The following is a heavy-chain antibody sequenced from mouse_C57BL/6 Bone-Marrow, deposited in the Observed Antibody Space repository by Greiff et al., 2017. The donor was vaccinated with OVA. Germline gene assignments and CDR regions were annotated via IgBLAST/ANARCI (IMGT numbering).Heavy chain of an antibody. CDR1: GYAFTNYL. J-gene: IGHJ3*01. Sequence: VQLQQSGAELVRPGTSVKVSCKASGYAFTNYLIEWVKQRPGQGLEWIGVINPGSGGTNYNEKFKGKATLTADKSSSTAYMQLSSLTSDDSAVYFCARDRSFAYWGQGTLVTVSA. CDR3: ARDRSFAY. V-gene: IGHV1-54*01. CDR2: INPGSGGT. D-gene: IGHD3-2*01.